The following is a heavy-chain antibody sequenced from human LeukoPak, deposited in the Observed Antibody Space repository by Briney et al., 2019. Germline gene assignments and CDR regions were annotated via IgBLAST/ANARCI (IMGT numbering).Heavy chain of an antibody. J-gene: IGHJ4*02. Sequence: GGSLRLSCVPPGFTFSSYAMHWVRQALGKGLEWVAVISYDGSNKYYADSVKGRFTISRDDSKNTLYLQMISLRAEDTAVYYCARDSSRYSSSWCLSYWGQGTLVTVSS. CDR2: ISYDGSNK. CDR1: GFTFSSYA. CDR3: ARDSSRYSSSWCLSY. V-gene: IGHV3-30*04. D-gene: IGHD6-13*01.